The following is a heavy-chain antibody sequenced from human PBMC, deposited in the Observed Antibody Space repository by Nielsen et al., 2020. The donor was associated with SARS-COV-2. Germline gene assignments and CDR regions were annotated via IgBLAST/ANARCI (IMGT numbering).Heavy chain of an antibody. V-gene: IGHV3-11*04. J-gene: IGHJ4*02. CDR1: GFTFSDYY. CDR2: ISSSGSTI. Sequence: GESLKISCAASGFTFSDYYMSWIRQAPGKGLEWVSYISSSGSTIYYADSVKGRFTISRDNSKNTLYLQMNSLRAEDTAVYYCARDQLWFGELPRGVFDYWGQGTLVTVSS. D-gene: IGHD3-10*01. CDR3: ARDQLWFGELPRGVFDY.